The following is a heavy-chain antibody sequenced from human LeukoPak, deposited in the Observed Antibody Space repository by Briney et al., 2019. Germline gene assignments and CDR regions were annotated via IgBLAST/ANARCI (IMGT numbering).Heavy chain of an antibody. CDR1: GYTFTSYG. V-gene: IGHV1-18*04. J-gene: IGHJ4*02. CDR2: ISAYNGNT. D-gene: IGHD6-19*01. Sequence: ASVKVSCKASGYTFTSYGISWVRQAPGQGLEWMGWISAYNGNTNYAQKLQGRVTMTTDTSTSTAYMELRSLRSDDTAVYYCARDRSSGWYGPFGYWGQGTLVTVSS. CDR3: ARDRSSGWYGPFGY.